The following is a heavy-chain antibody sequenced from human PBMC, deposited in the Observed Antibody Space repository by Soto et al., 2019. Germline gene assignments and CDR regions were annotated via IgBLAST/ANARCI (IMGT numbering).Heavy chain of an antibody. CDR1: GYTFTGYY. J-gene: IGHJ6*02. CDR3: ARDRIAVASQYYYYYYGMDV. Sequence: RASVKVSCKASGYTFTGYYMHWVRQAPGQGLEWMGWINPNSGGTNYAQKFQGWVTMTRDTSISTAYMELSRLRSDDTAVYYCARDRIAVASQYYYYYYGMDVWGQGTTVTVSS. V-gene: IGHV1-2*04. D-gene: IGHD6-13*01. CDR2: INPNSGGT.